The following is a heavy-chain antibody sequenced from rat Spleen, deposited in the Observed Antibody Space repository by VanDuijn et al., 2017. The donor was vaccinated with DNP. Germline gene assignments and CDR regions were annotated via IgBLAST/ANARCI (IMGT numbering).Heavy chain of an antibody. CDR1: GFTFSDYH. D-gene: IGHD4-3*01. CDR3: IRWNSGHFDY. Sequence: EVQLVESGGGLVQPGRSLKLSCAASGFTFSDYHMAWVRQAPTKGLEWVAYIGSDGYAPYYGDSVKGRFTISRDNAKSTLYLQMNSLRSEDMATYYCIRWNSGHFDYWGQGVMVTVSS. J-gene: IGHJ2*01. V-gene: IGHV5-22*01. CDR2: IGSDGYAP.